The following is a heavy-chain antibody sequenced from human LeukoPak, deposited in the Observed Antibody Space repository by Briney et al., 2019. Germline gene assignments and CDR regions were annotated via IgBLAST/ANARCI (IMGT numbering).Heavy chain of an antibody. J-gene: IGHJ4*02. Sequence: GESLKISCQGLGYSFSTYWNAWVRQRPGKGLEWMGIIYPGGSETRYDPSFQGQVTISADTSTSTAYLQWSSLRASDTAMYYCARASRDGYNQNFDHWGQGTQVTVSS. CDR1: GYSFSTYW. CDR2: IYPGGSET. V-gene: IGHV5-51*01. CDR3: ARASRDGYNQNFDH. D-gene: IGHD5-24*01.